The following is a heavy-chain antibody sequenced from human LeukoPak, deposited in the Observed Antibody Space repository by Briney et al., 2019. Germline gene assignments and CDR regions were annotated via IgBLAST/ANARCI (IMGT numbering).Heavy chain of an antibody. V-gene: IGHV1-2*02. CDR3: ARGDYYYDRSPPNFDY. D-gene: IGHD3-22*01. J-gene: IGHJ4*02. CDR2: INPNSGGT. Sequence: ASVKVSCKASGYTFTGYYMHWVRQAPGQGLEWMGWINPNSGGTNYAQKFQGRVTMTRDTSIRTAYMELSRLRSVDTAVYYCARGDYYYDRSPPNFDYWGQGTLVTVSS. CDR1: GYTFTGYY.